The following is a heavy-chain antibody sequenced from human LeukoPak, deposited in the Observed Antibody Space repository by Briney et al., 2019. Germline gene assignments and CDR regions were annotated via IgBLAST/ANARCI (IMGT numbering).Heavy chain of an antibody. CDR3: ARHAIGLAPDAFDI. D-gene: IGHD5-24*01. V-gene: IGHV4-31*03. Sequence: SQTLSLTCTVSGGSISSGGYYWSWIRQHPGKGLEWIGYIYYSGSTYYNPSLKSRVTMSVDTSTNQFSLKLTSVSAADTAVYYCARHAIGLAPDAFDIWGQGTMVTVSS. J-gene: IGHJ3*02. CDR1: GGSISSGGYY. CDR2: IYYSGST.